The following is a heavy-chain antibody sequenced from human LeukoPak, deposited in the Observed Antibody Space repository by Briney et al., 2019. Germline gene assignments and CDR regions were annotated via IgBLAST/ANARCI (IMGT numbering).Heavy chain of an antibody. D-gene: IGHD5-18*01. CDR1: GGSFSGYY. CDR3: ARGLGYSYASV. V-gene: IGHV4-34*01. CDR2: INHSGST. J-gene: IGHJ4*02. Sequence: SETLSLTCAVYGGSFSGYYWSWIRQPPGKGLEWIGEINHSGSTNYNPSLKSRVTISVDTSKNQFSLKLSSVTAADTAVYYCARGLGYSYASVWGQGTLVTVSS.